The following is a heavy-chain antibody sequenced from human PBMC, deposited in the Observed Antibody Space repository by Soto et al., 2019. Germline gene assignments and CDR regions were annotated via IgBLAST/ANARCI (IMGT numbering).Heavy chain of an antibody. CDR1: GYTFTSYY. D-gene: IGHD6-19*01. J-gene: IGHJ3*02. CDR2: INPSGGST. V-gene: IGHV1-46*03. CDR3: ARTESEQWLVGDAFDI. Sequence: QVQLVQSGAEVKKPGASVKVSCKASGYTFTSYYMHWVRQAPGQGLEWMGIINPSGGSTSYAQKFQVRVTMTRDTSTSTVYMELSSLRSEDTAVYYCARTESEQWLVGDAFDIWGQGPMVTVSS.